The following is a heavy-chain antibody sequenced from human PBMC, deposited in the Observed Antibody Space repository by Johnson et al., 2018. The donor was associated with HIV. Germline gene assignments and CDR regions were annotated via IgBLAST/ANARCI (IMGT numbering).Heavy chain of an antibody. Sequence: VQLVESGGGVVQPGRSLRLSCAASGFTFSSYAMHWVRQAPGKGLEWVSAISGSGGSTYYADSVKGRFTISRDNSKNTLYLQMNSLRAEDTAVYYCAKGSGSSWYIGAFDIWGQGTMVTVSS. V-gene: IGHV3-23*04. CDR3: AKGSGSSWYIGAFDI. CDR1: GFTFSSYA. D-gene: IGHD6-13*01. J-gene: IGHJ3*02. CDR2: ISGSGGST.